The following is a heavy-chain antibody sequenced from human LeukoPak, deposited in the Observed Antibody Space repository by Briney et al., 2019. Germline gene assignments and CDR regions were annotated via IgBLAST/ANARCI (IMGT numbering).Heavy chain of an antibody. J-gene: IGHJ5*02. D-gene: IGHD2-2*01. Sequence: GASVKVSCKASGYTFTSYGISCVRQAPGQGLEWMGWISAYNGNTNYAQKLQGRVTMTTDTSTSTAYMELRSLRSDDTAVYYCARERGGGYCSSTSCYFPPFDPWGQGTLVTVSS. CDR2: ISAYNGNT. CDR3: ARERGGGYCSSTSCYFPPFDP. V-gene: IGHV1-18*01. CDR1: GYTFTSYG.